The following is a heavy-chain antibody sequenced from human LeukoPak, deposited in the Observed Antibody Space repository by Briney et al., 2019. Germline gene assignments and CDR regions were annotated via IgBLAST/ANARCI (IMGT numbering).Heavy chain of an antibody. CDR3: AGGGCSGGSCYSETYNWFDP. CDR1: GGSISSGGYS. J-gene: IGHJ5*02. V-gene: IGHV4-31*03. Sequence: PSQTLSLTCTVSGGSISSGGYSWSWIRQHPGKGLEWIGYIYYSGSTYYNPSLKSRVTISVDSSKNRFSLKLSSVTAADTAVYYRAGGGCSGGSCYSETYNWFDPWGQGTLVTVSS. D-gene: IGHD2-15*01. CDR2: IYYSGST.